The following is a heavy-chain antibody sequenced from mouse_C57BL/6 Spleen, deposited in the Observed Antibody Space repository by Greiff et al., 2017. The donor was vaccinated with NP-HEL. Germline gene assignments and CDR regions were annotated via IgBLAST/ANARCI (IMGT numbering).Heavy chain of an antibody. CDR1: GYTFTDYN. D-gene: IGHD2-4*01. Sequence: EVQLQQSGPELVKPGASVKIPCKASGYTFTDYNMDWVKQSHGKSLEWIGDINPNNGGTIYNQKFKGKATLTVDKSSSTAYMELRSLTSEDTAVYYCARRRLRRDAMDYWGQGTSVTVSS. CDR3: ARRRLRRDAMDY. J-gene: IGHJ4*01. V-gene: IGHV1-18*01. CDR2: INPNNGGT.